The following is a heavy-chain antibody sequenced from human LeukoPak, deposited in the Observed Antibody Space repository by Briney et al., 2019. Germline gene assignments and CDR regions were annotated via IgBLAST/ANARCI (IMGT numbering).Heavy chain of an antibody. V-gene: IGHV5-51*01. CDR3: ARHLLDGAVTTALDY. CDR1: GYSFSKHW. J-gene: IGHJ4*02. D-gene: IGHD4-17*01. Sequence: GESLKISCKGSGYSFSKHWIAWVRQMPGEGLEWMGIIYPDDSDTRYSPSFQGQVTISADKSINTAYPHWSSLKASDTAMYYCARHLLDGAVTTALDYWGQGTLVTVSS. CDR2: IYPDDSDT.